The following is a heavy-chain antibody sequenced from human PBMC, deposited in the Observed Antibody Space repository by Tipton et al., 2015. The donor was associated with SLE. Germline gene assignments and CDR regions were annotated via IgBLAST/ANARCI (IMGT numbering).Heavy chain of an antibody. CDR1: GFTFSSYS. J-gene: IGHJ4*02. Sequence: GSLRLSCAASGFTFSSYSMNWVRQAPGKGLEWVSYISSSSSTIYYADSVKGRFTISRDNAKNSLYLQMNSLRAEDTAVYYCARDLPGYRSSGWLYWGQGTLVTVSS. V-gene: IGHV3-48*01. CDR3: ARDLPGYRSSGWLY. CDR2: ISSSSSTI. D-gene: IGHD6-19*01.